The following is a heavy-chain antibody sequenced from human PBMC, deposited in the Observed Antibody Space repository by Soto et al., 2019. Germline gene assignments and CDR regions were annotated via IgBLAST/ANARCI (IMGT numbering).Heavy chain of an antibody. J-gene: IGHJ4*02. Sequence: GGSLRLSCAASGFTFSNAWMSWVRQAPGKGLEWVGRIKSKTDGGTTDYAAPVKGRFTISRDDSKNTLYLQMNSLKTEDTAVYYCTTDLLPPNNWNYEGTDYWGQGTLVTVSS. D-gene: IGHD1-7*01. CDR3: TTDLLPPNNWNYEGTDY. CDR2: IKSKTDGGTT. CDR1: GFTFSNAW. V-gene: IGHV3-15*01.